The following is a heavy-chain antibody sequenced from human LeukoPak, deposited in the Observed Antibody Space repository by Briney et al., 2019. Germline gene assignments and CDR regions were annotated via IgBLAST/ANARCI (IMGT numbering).Heavy chain of an antibody. CDR1: GGSISSSSYY. V-gene: IGHV4-39*07. D-gene: IGHD6-19*01. CDR3: ASSGWYLSSFN. J-gene: IGHJ4*02. CDR2: IYYSGST. Sequence: PSETLSLTCTVSGGSISSSSYYWGWIRQPPGKGLEWIVSIYYSGSTYYNPSLKSRVTISVDTSKNQFSLKLSSVTAADTAVYYCASSGWYLSSFNWGQGTLVTVSS.